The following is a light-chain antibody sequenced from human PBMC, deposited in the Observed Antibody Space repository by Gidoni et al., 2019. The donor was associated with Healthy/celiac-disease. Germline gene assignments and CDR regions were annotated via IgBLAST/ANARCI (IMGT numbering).Light chain of an antibody. Sequence: IVVTHSPGTLSLSPGERATLSCRASQSVSSSYLAWYQQKPGQAPRLLIYGASSRATGIPDRFSGSGSGTDFTLTISRLEPEDFAVYYCQQYGSSPGTFGQGTKVEIK. J-gene: IGKJ1*01. CDR2: GAS. CDR3: QQYGSSPGT. CDR1: QSVSSSY. V-gene: IGKV3-20*01.